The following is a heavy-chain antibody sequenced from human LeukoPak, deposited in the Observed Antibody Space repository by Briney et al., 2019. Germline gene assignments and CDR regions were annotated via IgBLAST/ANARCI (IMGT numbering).Heavy chain of an antibody. CDR2: IIPILGIA. Sequence: GASVKLSCKVSVGTFSSFDISWVRQARGQGREWMGRIIPILGIAKYAQKLEGRDTITADKSTSTAYMELSSLRSEDTAVYYCARDWDSSGYYYSFHAFDIWGQGTMVTVSS. CDR1: VGTFSSFD. D-gene: IGHD3-22*01. J-gene: IGHJ3*02. V-gene: IGHV1-69*04. CDR3: ARDWDSSGYYYSFHAFDI.